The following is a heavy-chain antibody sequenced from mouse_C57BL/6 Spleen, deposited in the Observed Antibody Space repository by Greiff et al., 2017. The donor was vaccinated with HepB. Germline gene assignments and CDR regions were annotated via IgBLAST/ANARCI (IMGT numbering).Heavy chain of an antibody. D-gene: IGHD1-1*01. V-gene: IGHV1-36*01. Sequence: EVQLQQSGPVLVKPGPSVKISCKASGFTFTDYYMHWVKQSHGKSLEWIGLVYPYNGGTSYNQKFKGKATLTVDTSSSTAYMELNSRTSEDSAVYYCASPEYYGSSYGYFDVWGTGTTVTVSS. J-gene: IGHJ1*03. CDR2: VYPYNGGT. CDR3: ASPEYYGSSYGYFDV. CDR1: GFTFTDYY.